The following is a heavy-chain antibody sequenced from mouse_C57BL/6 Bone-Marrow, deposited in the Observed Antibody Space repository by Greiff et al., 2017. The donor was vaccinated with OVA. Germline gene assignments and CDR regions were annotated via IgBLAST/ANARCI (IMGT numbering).Heavy chain of an antibody. J-gene: IGHJ1*03. CDR2: ISSGGDYI. CDR1: GFTFSSYA. V-gene: IGHV5-9-1*02. Sequence: EVQGVESGAGLVKPGGSLKLSCAASGFTFSSYAMSWVRQTPEKRLEWVAYISSGGDYIYYADTVKGRFTISRDNARNTLYLQMSSLKSEDTAMYYCTRGPLYGSRRYFDVWGTGTTVTVSS. CDR3: TRGPLYGSRRYFDV. D-gene: IGHD1-1*01.